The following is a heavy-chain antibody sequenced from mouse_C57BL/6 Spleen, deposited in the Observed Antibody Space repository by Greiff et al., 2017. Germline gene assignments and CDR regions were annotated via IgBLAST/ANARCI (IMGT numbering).Heavy chain of an antibody. CDR3: ARDPFVTTVAYDALDY. CDR1: GFTFSDYG. J-gene: IGHJ4*01. CDR2: ISSGSSTI. V-gene: IGHV5-17*01. D-gene: IGHD1-1*01. Sequence: EVQGVESGGGLVKPGGSLKLSCAASGFTFSDYGMHWVRQAPEKGLEWVAYISSGSSTIYYADTVKGRFTISRDNAKNTLFLQMTSLRSEDTAMYYCARDPFVTTVAYDALDYWGQGTSVTVAS.